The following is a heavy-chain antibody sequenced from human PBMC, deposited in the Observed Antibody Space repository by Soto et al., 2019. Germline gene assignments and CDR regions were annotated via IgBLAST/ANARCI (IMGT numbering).Heavy chain of an antibody. CDR3: ERVCSSTSSHEWFDP. CDR2: INPNSGGT. J-gene: IGHJ5*02. V-gene: IGHV1-2*04. D-gene: IGHD2-2*01. CDR1: GYTFTGYY. Sequence: VSVKVSCKASGYTFTGYYMHWVRQAPGQGLEWMGWINPNSGGTNYAQKLQGWVTMTRDTSISTAYMEQSRLRSDDTAVYYCERVCSSTSSHEWFDPWGQGPLVTVYS.